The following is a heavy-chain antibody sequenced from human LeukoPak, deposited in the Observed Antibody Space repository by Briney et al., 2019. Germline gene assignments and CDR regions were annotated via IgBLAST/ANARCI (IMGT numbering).Heavy chain of an antibody. Sequence: ASVKVSCKVSGYTLTELSMHWVRQAPGKGLEWMGDFDPEDGETIYAQKFQGRVAMTEDTSTDTAYMELSSLRSEDTAVYYCATDRSGWSDYYYYMDVWGKGTTVTVSS. V-gene: IGHV1-24*01. CDR2: FDPEDGET. CDR1: GYTLTELS. CDR3: ATDRSGWSDYYYYMDV. J-gene: IGHJ6*03. D-gene: IGHD6-19*01.